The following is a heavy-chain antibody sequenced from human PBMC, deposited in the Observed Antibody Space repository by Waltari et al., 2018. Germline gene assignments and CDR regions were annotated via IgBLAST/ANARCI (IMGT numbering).Heavy chain of an antibody. CDR3: ARDQWEMATPGGFDY. V-gene: IGHV3-7*01. CDR2: IKEDGSEK. CDR1: EFTFRFYW. D-gene: IGHD1-26*01. Sequence: EVQLVESGGGLVQPGGSLRLSCAASEFTFRFYWMSWVRQAPGKGLGWVASIKEDGSEKFYVDSVKGRFTISRDNAKNSLYLQMNSLRVDDTAVYYCARDQWEMATPGGFDYWGQGTLVTVSS. J-gene: IGHJ4*02.